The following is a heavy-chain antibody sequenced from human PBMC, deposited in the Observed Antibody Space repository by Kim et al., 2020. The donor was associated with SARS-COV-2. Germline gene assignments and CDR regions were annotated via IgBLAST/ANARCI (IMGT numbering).Heavy chain of an antibody. J-gene: IGHJ4*02. V-gene: IGHV3-33*01. D-gene: IGHD6-13*01. CDR1: GFTFSSYG. CDR2: IWYDGSNK. CDR3: ARDLAINSSSWYGIDY. Sequence: GGSLRLSCAASGFTFSSYGMHWVRQAPGKGLEWVAVIWYDGSNKYYADSVKGRFTISRDNSKNTLYLQMNSLRAEDTAVYYCARDLAINSSSWYGIDYWGQGTLVTVSS.